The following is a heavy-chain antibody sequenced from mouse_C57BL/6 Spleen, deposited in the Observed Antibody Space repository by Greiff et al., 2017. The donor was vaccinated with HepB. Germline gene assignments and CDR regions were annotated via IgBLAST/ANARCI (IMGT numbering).Heavy chain of an antibody. Sequence: QVQLQQPGAELVKPGASVKLSCKASGYTFTSYWMHWVKQRPGQGLEWIGMIHPNSGSTNYNEKFKSKATLTVDKSSSTAYMQLSSLTSEDSAVYYCARRDYGDVDFAYWGQGTLVTVSA. V-gene: IGHV1-64*01. CDR3: ARRDYGDVDFAY. J-gene: IGHJ3*01. D-gene: IGHD2-4*01. CDR2: IHPNSGST. CDR1: GYTFTSYW.